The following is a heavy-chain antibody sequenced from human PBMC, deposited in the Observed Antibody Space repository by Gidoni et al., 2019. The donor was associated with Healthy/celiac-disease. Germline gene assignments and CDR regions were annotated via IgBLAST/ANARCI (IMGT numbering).Heavy chain of an antibody. CDR2: ISYDGSNK. J-gene: IGHJ4*02. D-gene: IGHD6-13*01. Sequence: LVESGGGVVQPGRSLRLSCAASGFTFSSYAMHWVRQAPGKGLEWVAVISYDGSNKYYADSVQGRFTISRDNSKNTLYLQMNSLRAEDTAVYYCARDGGWEQQLVFASWGQGTLVTVSS. CDR1: GFTFSSYA. CDR3: ARDGGWEQQLVFAS. V-gene: IGHV3-30-3*01.